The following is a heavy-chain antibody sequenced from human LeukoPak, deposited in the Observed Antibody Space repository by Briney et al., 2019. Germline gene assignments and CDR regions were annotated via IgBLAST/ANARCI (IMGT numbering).Heavy chain of an antibody. V-gene: IGHV1-69*06. CDR3: ARDNDYGGNFPLGAFDI. D-gene: IGHD4-23*01. CDR1: GGTFSSYA. CDR2: IIPIFGTA. Sequence: SVKVSCKASGGTFSSYAISWVRQAPGQGLEWMGGIIPIFGTANYAQKFQGRVTITADKSTSTAYMELRSLRSDDTAVYYCARDNDYGGNFPLGAFDIWGQGTMVTVSS. J-gene: IGHJ3*02.